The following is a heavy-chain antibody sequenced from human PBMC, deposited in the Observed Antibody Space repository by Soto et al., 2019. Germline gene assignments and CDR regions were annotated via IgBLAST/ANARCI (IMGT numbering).Heavy chain of an antibody. CDR3: ARAPRNYDILTGYYYYYGMDV. V-gene: IGHV4-30-4*02. J-gene: IGHJ6*02. D-gene: IGHD3-9*01. Sequence: SETLSLTCTVSGGSISGGGYYWSWIPKPPGKGLELIGYIDYSGSTYYNPSLKSRVTISVDTSKNQFSLKLSSVTAADKAVYYCARAPRNYDILTGYYYYYGMDVWGQGTTVTVSS. CDR2: IDYSGST. CDR1: GGSISGGGYY.